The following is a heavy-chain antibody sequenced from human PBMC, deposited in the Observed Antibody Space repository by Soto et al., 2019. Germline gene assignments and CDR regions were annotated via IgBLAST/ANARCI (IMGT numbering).Heavy chain of an antibody. Sequence: PGGSLRLSCAASGFTFSTYAMSWVRQAPGKGLEWVSSISGSGGSTYYADSLKGRFTISRDNSKSTLYLQMNSLRAEGTAAYYCAKVGGYNYDYQFDYWGHGTLDTVSS. D-gene: IGHD5-18*01. CDR2: ISGSGGST. V-gene: IGHV3-23*01. J-gene: IGHJ4*01. CDR1: GFTFSTYA. CDR3: AKVGGYNYDYQFDY.